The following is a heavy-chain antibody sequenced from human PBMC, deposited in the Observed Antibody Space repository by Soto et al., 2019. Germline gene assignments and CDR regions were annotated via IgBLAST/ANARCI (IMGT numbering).Heavy chain of an antibody. CDR3: ARGLTEGDYVWWFDP. J-gene: IGHJ5*02. V-gene: IGHV1-18*01. CDR1: GYTFTSYV. CDR2: ISAYNGNT. D-gene: IGHD3-16*01. Sequence: ASVKVSCKASGYTFTSYVISWVRQAPGQGLEWMGWISAYNGNTNYAQKLQGRVTMTTDTSTSTAYMELRSLRSDDTAVYYCARGLTEGDYVWWFDPWGQGTLVTVSS.